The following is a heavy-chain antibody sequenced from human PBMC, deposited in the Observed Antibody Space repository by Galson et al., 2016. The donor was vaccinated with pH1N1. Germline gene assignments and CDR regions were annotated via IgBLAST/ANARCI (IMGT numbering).Heavy chain of an antibody. Sequence: SVKVSCKASGGTFSNSAISWVRQAPGQGLEWMGGISPIFGSINYAQRFQGRVTGSADIFTKTAYMELSSLTYEDTAIYYCATAGPLVREILYYSYAMDVWGQGTTVTVSS. CDR2: ISPIFGSI. J-gene: IGHJ6*02. V-gene: IGHV1-69*06. CDR1: GGTFSNSA. D-gene: IGHD3-10*01. CDR3: ATAGPLVREILYYSYAMDV.